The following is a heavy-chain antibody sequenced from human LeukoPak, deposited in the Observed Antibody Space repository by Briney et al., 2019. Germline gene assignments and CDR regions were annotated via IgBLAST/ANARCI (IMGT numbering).Heavy chain of an antibody. V-gene: IGHV4-59*01. CDR1: GGSITGYF. CDR2: IYYSGST. D-gene: IGHD3-3*01. CDR3: ARQIFGVAKDYYYYYYMDV. J-gene: IGHJ6*03. Sequence: SETLSLTCTVSGGSITGYFWSWIRQPPGKGLEWIGYIYYSGSTNYNPSLKSRVTISVDTSKNQFSLKLSSVTAADTAVYYCARQIFGVAKDYYYYYYMDVWGKGTTVTVSS.